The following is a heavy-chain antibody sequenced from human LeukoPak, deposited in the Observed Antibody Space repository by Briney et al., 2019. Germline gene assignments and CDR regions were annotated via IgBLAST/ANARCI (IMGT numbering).Heavy chain of an antibody. CDR3: ARAGDYGDYVGWFDP. D-gene: IGHD4-17*01. J-gene: IGHJ5*02. CDR2: IHTSGST. CDR1: GGSISNY. V-gene: IGHV4-4*07. Sequence: SETLSLTCIVSGGSISNYWSWIRQPAGKGLEWIGRIHTSGSTNYNPSLKSRVTMSVDTSKNQFSLKLTSVTAADTAVYYCARAGDYGDYVGWFDPWGQGTLVTVSS.